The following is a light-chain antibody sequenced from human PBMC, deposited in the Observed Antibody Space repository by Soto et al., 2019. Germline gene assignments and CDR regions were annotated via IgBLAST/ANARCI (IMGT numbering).Light chain of an antibody. CDR2: KAS. V-gene: IGKV1-5*03. CDR1: QSISIW. J-gene: IGKJ1*01. Sequence: DIQMTQSPSTLSAPVGDRVAITCRASQSISIWLAWYQQKPGKAPKLLIYKASSLESGVPSRFSGSGSGTEFTLTISSLQPDDFATYYCQQYNDYSWTFGQGTKVEIK. CDR3: QQYNDYSWT.